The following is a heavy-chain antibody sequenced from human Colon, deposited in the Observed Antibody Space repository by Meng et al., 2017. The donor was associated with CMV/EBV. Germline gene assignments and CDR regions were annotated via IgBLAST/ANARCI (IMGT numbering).Heavy chain of an antibody. Sequence: GGSLRLSCAASGFTFSDYTMTWVRQAPGKGLEWVSRIRGNGGSAAYADSVQDRFTIFRDNSQNILYLQMNSLRAEDTAVYYCAKGAAFGVTAPDYWGQGTLVTVSS. CDR3: AKGAAFGVTAPDY. D-gene: IGHD3-3*01. CDR2: IRGNGGSA. V-gene: IGHV3-23*01. CDR1: GFTFSDYT. J-gene: IGHJ4*02.